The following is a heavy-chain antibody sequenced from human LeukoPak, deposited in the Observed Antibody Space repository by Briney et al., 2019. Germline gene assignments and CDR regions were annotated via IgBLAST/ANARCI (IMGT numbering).Heavy chain of an antibody. J-gene: IGHJ6*02. CDR3: ARGVWLEYYYYGMDV. Sequence: GGSLRLSCAASGFTFSSYEMNWLHQAPGKGLDWVSYISSSGSTIYYADPVKGRFTISRDNAKNSLYLQMNSLRAEDTAVYYCARGVWLEYYYYGMDVWGQGTTVTVSS. D-gene: IGHD3-16*01. CDR2: ISSSGSTI. V-gene: IGHV3-48*03. CDR1: GFTFSSYE.